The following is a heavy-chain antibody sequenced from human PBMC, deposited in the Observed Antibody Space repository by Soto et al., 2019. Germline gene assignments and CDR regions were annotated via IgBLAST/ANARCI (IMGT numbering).Heavy chain of an antibody. V-gene: IGHV3-74*01. Sequence: PGGSLRLSCAASGFTFSSYWMHWVRQAPGKGLVWVSRINSDGSSTSYADSVKGRFTISRDNAKNTLYLQMNSLRAEDTAVYYCARVRYFDWPEDYWGQGTLVTVSS. CDR2: INSDGSST. D-gene: IGHD3-9*01. J-gene: IGHJ4*02. CDR1: GFTFSSYW. CDR3: ARVRYFDWPEDY.